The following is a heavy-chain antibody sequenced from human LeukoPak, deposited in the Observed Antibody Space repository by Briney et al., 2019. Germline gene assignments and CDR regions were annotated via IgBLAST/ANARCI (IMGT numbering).Heavy chain of an antibody. J-gene: IGHJ4*02. Sequence: PGGSLRLSCAASGFTFSSYGMHWVRQAPGKGLEWVAVISYDGSNKYYADSVKGRFTISRDNSKNTLYLQMNSLTAADTAVYYCARGGQGYSYSFDYWGQGTLVTVSS. CDR2: ISYDGSNK. D-gene: IGHD5-18*01. CDR1: GFTFSSYG. CDR3: ARGGQGYSYSFDY. V-gene: IGHV3-30*03.